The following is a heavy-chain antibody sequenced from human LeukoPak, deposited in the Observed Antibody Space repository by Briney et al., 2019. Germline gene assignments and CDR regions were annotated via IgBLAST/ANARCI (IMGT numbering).Heavy chain of an antibody. CDR3: ARDQGLTAPPPYGLDV. CDR2: IIPIFGTA. Sequence: SVKVSCKASGGTFSSYAISWVRQAPGQGLEWMGGIIPIFGTANYAQKFQGRVTITADTSTSTVYMELSSLRSEETAVYYCARDQGLTAPPPYGLDVWGQGTTVIVSS. J-gene: IGHJ6*02. D-gene: IGHD5-18*01. V-gene: IGHV1-69*06. CDR1: GGTFSSYA.